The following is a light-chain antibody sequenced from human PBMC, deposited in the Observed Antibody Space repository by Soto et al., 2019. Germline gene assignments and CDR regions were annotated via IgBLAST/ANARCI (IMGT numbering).Light chain of an antibody. CDR3: QQLNTFPVT. V-gene: IGKV1-9*01. J-gene: IGKJ5*01. CDR1: QGISSY. CDR2: ASS. Sequence: DIQLTQSPSFLSASVGDRVTITCRASQGISSYLAWYQQTPGKAPKLLIYASSTLQSGVPSRFSGSGSGTEFTLTISSLQPEDFATYYCQQLNTFPVTFGQRTRLDI.